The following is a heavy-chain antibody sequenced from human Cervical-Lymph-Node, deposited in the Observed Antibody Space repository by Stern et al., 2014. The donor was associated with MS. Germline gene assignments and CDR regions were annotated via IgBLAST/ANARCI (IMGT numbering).Heavy chain of an antibody. D-gene: IGHD6-6*01. V-gene: IGHV3-30*18. CDR2: ILYDGSNK. Sequence: VQLVESGGGVVQPGRSLRLSCAASGFTFSNYGMHWVRQAPGKGLEWVAVILYDGSNKYYADSVKGRFTVSRDNSKNTLYLQMNSLRADDTAIYYCAKDRGSSVAARYFDYWGQGTLVTVYS. CDR3: AKDRGSSVAARYFDY. J-gene: IGHJ4*02. CDR1: GFTFSNYG.